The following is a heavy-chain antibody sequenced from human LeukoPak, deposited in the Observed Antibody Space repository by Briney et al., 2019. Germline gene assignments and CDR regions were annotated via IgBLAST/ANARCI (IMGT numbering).Heavy chain of an antibody. V-gene: IGHV3-15*01. Sequence: TGGSLILSCAASGFTFSNAWMTWVRQAPGKGLEWVAHIKSKTGGGTTDYAAPVKGRFTISRDDSKNTLYLQLNSLKTEDTAVYYCTTFGSRWYMGYWGQGTLVTVSS. CDR1: GFTFSNAW. CDR3: TTFGSRWYMGY. CDR2: IKSKTGGGTT. J-gene: IGHJ4*02. D-gene: IGHD6-13*01.